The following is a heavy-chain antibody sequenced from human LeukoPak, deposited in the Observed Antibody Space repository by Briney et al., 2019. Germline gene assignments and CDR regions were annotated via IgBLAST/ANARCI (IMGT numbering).Heavy chain of an antibody. CDR3: ASSGPGCSSTSCYTGY. CDR1: GGTLSSYA. CDR2: IIPIFGTA. J-gene: IGHJ4*02. Sequence: ASVKVSCKASGGTLSSYAISWVRQAPGQGLEWMGGIIPIFGTANYAQKFQGRVTITTDESTSTAYMELSSLRSEDTAVYYCASSGPGCSSTSCYTGYWGQGTLVTVSS. V-gene: IGHV1-69*05. D-gene: IGHD2-2*02.